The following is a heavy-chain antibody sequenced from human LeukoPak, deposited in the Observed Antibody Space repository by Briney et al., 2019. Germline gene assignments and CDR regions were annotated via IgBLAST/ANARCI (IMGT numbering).Heavy chain of an antibody. J-gene: IGHJ4*02. Sequence: TGGSLRLSCAASGFTFSSYSMSWVRQAPGKGLEWVSSISRSSSYIYYADSVKGRFTISRDNAKNSLYLQMNSLRAEDTAVYYCARSIAARPPLPFDYWGQGTLVTVSS. D-gene: IGHD6-6*01. CDR2: ISRSSSYI. CDR3: ARSIAARPPLPFDY. CDR1: GFTFSSYS. V-gene: IGHV3-21*01.